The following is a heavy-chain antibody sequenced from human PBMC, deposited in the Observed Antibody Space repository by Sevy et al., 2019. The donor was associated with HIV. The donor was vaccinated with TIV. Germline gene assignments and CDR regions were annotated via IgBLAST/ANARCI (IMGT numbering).Heavy chain of an antibody. Sequence: GGSLRLSCTVSGFTVSSNFISWVRQAPGKGLEWVSVIWLTGATYYADSVKGRFTISRDNSKNTVYLDMNSLRAEDTAVYYCARGKHVSDYYGSFDYWGQGNLVTVSS. J-gene: IGHJ4*02. V-gene: IGHV3-53*01. CDR3: ARGKHVSDYYGSFDY. CDR2: IWLTGAT. CDR1: GFTVSSNF. D-gene: IGHD3-3*01.